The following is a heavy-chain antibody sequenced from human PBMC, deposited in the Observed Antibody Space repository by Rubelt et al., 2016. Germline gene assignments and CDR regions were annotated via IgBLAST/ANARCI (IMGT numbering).Heavy chain of an antibody. Sequence: QLQLQESSPGLVKPSETLSLTCTVSGGSISSSNYYWGWIRPPPGKGLEWIGSIDYSGSTYYNPSLKGRITISVDTSKNQVSLKLGSVTAADTAVYYCARRPSRDAFDIWGQGTMVTVSS. J-gene: IGHJ3*02. V-gene: IGHV4-39*01. CDR3: ARRPSRDAFDI. CDR2: IDYSGST. CDR1: GGSISSSNYY.